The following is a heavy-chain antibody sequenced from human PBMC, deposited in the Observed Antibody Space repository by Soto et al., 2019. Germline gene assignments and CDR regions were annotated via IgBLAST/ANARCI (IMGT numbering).Heavy chain of an antibody. CDR2: IWYDGSNK. J-gene: IGHJ6*02. CDR3: ARDTRNYDFWSGYYYYYGMDV. D-gene: IGHD3-3*01. Sequence: TGGSLRLSCASSGFTFSSYGMHWVRQAPGKGLEWVAVIWYDGSNKYYADSVKGRFTISRDNSKNTLYLQMNSLRAEDTAVYYCARDTRNYDFWSGYYYYYGMDVWGQGTTVTVSS. CDR1: GFTFSSYG. V-gene: IGHV3-33*01.